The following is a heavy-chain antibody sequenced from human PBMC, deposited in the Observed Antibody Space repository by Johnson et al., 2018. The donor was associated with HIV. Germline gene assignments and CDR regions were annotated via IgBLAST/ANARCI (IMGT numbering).Heavy chain of an antibody. V-gene: IGHV3-30*04. CDR2: ISYDGSNK. Sequence: QVQLVESGGGVVQPGGSLRLSCAASGFTFSSYAMHWVRQAPGKGLEWVAVISYDGSNKYYADSVKGRFTISRDNSKNTLYLQMNSLRAEDTAVYYCARVGQKLVPVPRGAFDIWGQGTMVTVSS. CDR1: GFTFSSYA. CDR3: ARVGQKLVPVPRGAFDI. J-gene: IGHJ3*02. D-gene: IGHD6-6*01.